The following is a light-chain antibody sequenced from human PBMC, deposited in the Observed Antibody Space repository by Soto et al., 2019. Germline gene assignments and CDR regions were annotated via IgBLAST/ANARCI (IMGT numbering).Light chain of an antibody. J-gene: IGKJ2*01. CDR1: ERVDSSY. CDR3: QQSGSSPYT. Sequence: EIVLTQSPGTLSMSPGERATVSCRASERVDSSYLAWYQQKPGQAPRLVIYGVSNRATGIPDRFSGSGSGTDFSLTISRLEPEDSAVYYCQQSGSSPYTFGQGTKLEI. V-gene: IGKV3-20*01. CDR2: GVS.